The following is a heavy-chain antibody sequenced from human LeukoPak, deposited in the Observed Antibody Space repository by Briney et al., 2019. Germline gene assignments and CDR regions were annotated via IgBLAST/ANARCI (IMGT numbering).Heavy chain of an antibody. D-gene: IGHD3-22*01. V-gene: IGHV4-39*07. J-gene: IGHJ4*02. CDR2: IYYSGST. CDR1: GGSISSNSYY. CDR3: MWGYITMIVVVILNY. Sequence: PSGTLSLTCTVSGGSISSNSYYWGWIRQPPGKGLEWIGSIYYSGSTYYNPSLKSRVTISVDTSKNQFSLKLSSVTAADTAVYYLMWGYITMIVVVILNYWGQGTLVTVSS.